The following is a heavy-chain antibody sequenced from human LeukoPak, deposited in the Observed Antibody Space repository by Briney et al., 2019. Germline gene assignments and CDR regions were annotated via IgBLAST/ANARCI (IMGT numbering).Heavy chain of an antibody. J-gene: IGHJ4*02. D-gene: IGHD3-10*01. V-gene: IGHV3-30*03. CDR3: ATDYGSEY. Sequence: PGGTLRLSCAASGFTFSSYGMHWVRQAPGKGLEGVAVISYDGSNKYYADSVKGRFTISRDNSKNTLYLQMNSLRAEDTDVYYCATDYGSEYWGQGTLVTVSS. CDR1: GFTFSSYG. CDR2: ISYDGSNK.